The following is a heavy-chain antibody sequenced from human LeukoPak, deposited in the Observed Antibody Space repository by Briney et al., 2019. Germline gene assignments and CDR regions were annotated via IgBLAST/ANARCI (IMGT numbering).Heavy chain of an antibody. J-gene: IGHJ5*02. CDR1: GGSISSYY. Sequence: SETLSLTCTVSGGSISSYYWSWIRQPPGKGLEWIGYIYYSGSTNYNPSLKSRVTISVDTSKNQFSLKLSSVTAADTAVYYCARDPRWLTPDCTSTSCYENYFDPWGQGTLVTVSS. D-gene: IGHD2-2*01. CDR3: ARDPRWLTPDCTSTSCYENYFDP. V-gene: IGHV4-59*12. CDR2: IYYSGST.